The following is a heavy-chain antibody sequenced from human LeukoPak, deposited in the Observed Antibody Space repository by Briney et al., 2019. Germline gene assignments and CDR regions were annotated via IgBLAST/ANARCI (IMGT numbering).Heavy chain of an antibody. D-gene: IGHD3-3*01. CDR3: ARGAEYYAIWRGYAGYSDY. V-gene: IGHV4-38-2*02. CDR2: IYHRGST. Sequence: PSETLSLTCTVSGYSISNGYYWGWIRQPPGKGLEWVGSIYHRGSTYYNPSLRSRVTISLDRSKKKFSLKLTSVTAADTAVYFCARGAEYYAIWRGYAGYSDYWGQGTSVTVSS. J-gene: IGHJ4*02. CDR1: GYSISNGYY.